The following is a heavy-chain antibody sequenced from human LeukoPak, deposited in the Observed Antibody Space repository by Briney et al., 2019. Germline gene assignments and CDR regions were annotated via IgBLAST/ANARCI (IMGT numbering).Heavy chain of an antibody. CDR2: IYHSGST. CDR1: GGSISSSNW. Sequence: SETLSLTCAVSGGSISSSNWWSWVRQPPGKGLEWIGEIYHSGSTNYNPSLKSRVTISVDTSKNQFSLKLSSVTAADTAVYYCARQPEDSSGYDYWGQGTLVTVSS. D-gene: IGHD3-22*01. V-gene: IGHV4-4*02. CDR3: ARQPEDSSGYDY. J-gene: IGHJ4*02.